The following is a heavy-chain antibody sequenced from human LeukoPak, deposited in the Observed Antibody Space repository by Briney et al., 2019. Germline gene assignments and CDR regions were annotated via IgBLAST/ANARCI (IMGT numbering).Heavy chain of an antibody. CDR3: ARVCGGDCSHAFDI. D-gene: IGHD2-21*01. J-gene: IGHJ3*02. V-gene: IGHV1-8*03. CDR1: GYTFTSYD. Sequence: ASVKVSCKASGYTFTSYDINWVRQATGQWLEWMGWMNPNSGNTGYAQKFQGRVTITRNTSISTAYMELSSLRSEDTAVYYCARVCGGDCSHAFDIWGQGTMVTVSS. CDR2: MNPNSGNT.